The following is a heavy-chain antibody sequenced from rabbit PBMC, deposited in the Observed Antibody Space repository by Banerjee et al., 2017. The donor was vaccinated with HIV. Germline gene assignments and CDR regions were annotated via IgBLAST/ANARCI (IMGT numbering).Heavy chain of an antibody. V-gene: IGHV1S45*01. J-gene: IGHJ4*01. CDR2: INTNSGNA. CDR3: ARDAWGAEDFDL. CDR1: GFSFSNKYV. D-gene: IGHD4-1*01. Sequence: QEQLVESGGGLVKPEGSLTLTCTASGFSFSNKYVMCWVRQAPGKGLEWIACINTNSGNAVYASWAKGRFTISKTSSTTVTLQMTSLTVADTATYFCARDAWGAEDFDLWGPGTLVTVS.